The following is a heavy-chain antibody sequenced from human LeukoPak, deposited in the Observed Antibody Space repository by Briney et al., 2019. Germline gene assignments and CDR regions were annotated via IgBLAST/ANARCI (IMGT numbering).Heavy chain of an antibody. Sequence: GGSLRLSCAASGFTFSSYAMSWVRQAPGKGLEWVSAISGSGGSTYYADSVKGRFTISRDNSKNTLYPQMNSLRAEDTAVYYCAKRFDGYSYGSGGYWGQGTLVTVSS. CDR2: ISGSGGST. D-gene: IGHD5-18*01. V-gene: IGHV3-23*01. J-gene: IGHJ4*02. CDR3: AKRFDGYSYGSGGY. CDR1: GFTFSSYA.